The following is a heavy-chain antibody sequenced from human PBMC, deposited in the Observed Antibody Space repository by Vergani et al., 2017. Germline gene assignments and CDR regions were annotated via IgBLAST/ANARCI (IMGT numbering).Heavy chain of an antibody. D-gene: IGHD2-2*03. V-gene: IGHV1-69*01. CDR2: IIPIFGTA. CDR1: GGTFSRYA. CDR3: ARALDIVVDYYYGMDV. J-gene: IGHJ6*02. Sequence: QVQLVQSGAEVKKPGSSVKVSCKASGGTFSRYAISWVRHAPGQGLEWMGGIIPIFGTANYAQKFQGRVTITADESTSTAYMELSSLRSEDTAVYYCARALDIVVDYYYGMDVWGQGTTVTVSS.